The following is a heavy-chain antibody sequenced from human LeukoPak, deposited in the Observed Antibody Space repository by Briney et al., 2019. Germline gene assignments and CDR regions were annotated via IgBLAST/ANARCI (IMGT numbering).Heavy chain of an antibody. Sequence: GASVKVSCKASGYTFTSYAMNWVRQAPGQGLEWMGWINTNTGNPTYAQGFTGRFVFSLDTSVSTAYLQISSLKAEDTAVYYCARDCVEMGTITGDAFDIWGQGTMVTVSS. D-gene: IGHD5-24*01. CDR1: GYTFTSYA. CDR2: INTNTGNP. J-gene: IGHJ3*02. CDR3: ARDCVEMGTITGDAFDI. V-gene: IGHV7-4-1*02.